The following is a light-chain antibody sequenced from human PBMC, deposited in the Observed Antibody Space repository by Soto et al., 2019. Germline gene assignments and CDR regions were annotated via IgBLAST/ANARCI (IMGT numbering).Light chain of an antibody. CDR2: RAS. CDR1: QHVSSN. V-gene: IGKV3-15*01. CDR3: QQYNKWPYT. Sequence: EIVMTQSPATLSVSPGGSATLSCRASQHVSSNLAWYRQKPGQAPTLLIYRASTRATGIPATFSGSGSGTEFTLTISSLQSEDFAVYYFQQYNKWPYTFGQGTKVEI. J-gene: IGKJ2*01.